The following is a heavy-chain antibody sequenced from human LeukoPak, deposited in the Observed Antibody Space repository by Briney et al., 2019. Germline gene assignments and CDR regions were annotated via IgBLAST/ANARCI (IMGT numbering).Heavy chain of an antibody. CDR1: GFTFDDYG. CDR3: ARDGGDCSGDSCYVDY. Sequence: GGSLTLSCAASGFTFDDYGMSWVRQAPGKGLEWVSSIKWNGCSTGYADSVKGRFTISRDNAKNSLYLQMNSLRAEDTALYYCARDGGDCSGDSCYVDYWGQGTLVTVSS. J-gene: IGHJ4*02. D-gene: IGHD2-15*01. V-gene: IGHV3-20*04. CDR2: IKWNGCST.